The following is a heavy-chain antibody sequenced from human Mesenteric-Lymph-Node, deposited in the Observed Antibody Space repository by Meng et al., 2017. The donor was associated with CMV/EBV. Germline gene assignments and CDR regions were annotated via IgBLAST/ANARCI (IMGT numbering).Heavy chain of an antibody. D-gene: IGHD2-21*01. J-gene: IGHJ4*02. Sequence: GESLKISCKGSGYNFPSYWIGWVRQMPGKGLEWMGIIFPGDSDTRYSPSFQGQVTISADKSISTAYLQWSSLKASDTAIYYCARRSKRVIAGGYFFDYWGQGSQVTVSS. CDR3: ARRSKRVIAGGYFFDY. CDR1: GYNFPSYW. CDR2: IFPGDSDT. V-gene: IGHV5-51*01.